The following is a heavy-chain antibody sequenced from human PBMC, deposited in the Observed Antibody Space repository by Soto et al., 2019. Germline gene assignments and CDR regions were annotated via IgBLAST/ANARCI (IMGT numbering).Heavy chain of an antibody. J-gene: IGHJ2*01. CDR1: GYTFTSYA. D-gene: IGHD3-9*01. CDR3: ARDQRYDILGGWYFDL. CDR2: INAGNGNT. Sequence: QVQLVQSGAEVKKPGASVKVSCKASGYTFTSYAMHWVRQAPGQRLEWMGWINAGNGNTKYSQKFQGRVTITRDTSASTAYMELSSLRSEDTAVYYCARDQRYDILGGWYFDLWGRGTLVTVSS. V-gene: IGHV1-3*01.